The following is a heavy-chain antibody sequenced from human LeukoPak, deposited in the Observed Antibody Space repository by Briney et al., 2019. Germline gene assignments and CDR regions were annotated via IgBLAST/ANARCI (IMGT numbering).Heavy chain of an antibody. CDR1: GFTFSSYW. CDR2: INQDGSGK. J-gene: IGHJ4*02. V-gene: IGHV3-7*01. D-gene: IGHD3-10*01. CDR3: VKVAKYYYGSETYYFFEH. Sequence: PGGSLRLSCAASGFTFSSYWMSWVRQAPGKWLEWVANINQDGSGKYYVDSVKGRFTISRDNAKNSLYLQMNSLRVEDTAIYYCVKVAKYYYGSETYYFFEHWGQGTPVTASS.